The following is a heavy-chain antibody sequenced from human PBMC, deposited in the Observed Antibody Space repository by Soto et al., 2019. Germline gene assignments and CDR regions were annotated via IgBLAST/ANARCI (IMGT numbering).Heavy chain of an antibody. D-gene: IGHD5-12*01. J-gene: IGHJ6*02. CDR2: IYPGDSDT. V-gene: IGHV5-51*01. CDR3: ARHAMGIVATDYYYYYGMDV. CDR1: GYSFTSYW. Sequence: PGESLKISCKGSGYSFTSYWIGWVRQMPGKGLEWMGIIYPGDSDTRYSPSFQGQVTISADKSISTAYLQWSSLKASDTAMYYCARHAMGIVATDYYYYYGMDVWGQGTTVTVSS.